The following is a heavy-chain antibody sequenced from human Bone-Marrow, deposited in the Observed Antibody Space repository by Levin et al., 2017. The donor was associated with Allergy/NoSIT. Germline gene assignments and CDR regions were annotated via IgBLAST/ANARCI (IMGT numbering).Heavy chain of an antibody. J-gene: IGHJ6*02. Sequence: GESLKISCKVSGYTLTELSMHWVRQAPGKGLEWMGGFDPEDGETIYAQKFQGRVTMTEDTSTDTAYMELSSLRSEDTAVYYCATDQPYGTPPSTNYGMDVWGQGTTVTVSS. D-gene: IGHD4-17*01. V-gene: IGHV1-24*01. CDR3: ATDQPYGTPPSTNYGMDV. CDR2: FDPEDGET. CDR1: GYTLTELS.